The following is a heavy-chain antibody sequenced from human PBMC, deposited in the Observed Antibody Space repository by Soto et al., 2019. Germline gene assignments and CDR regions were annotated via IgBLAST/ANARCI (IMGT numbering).Heavy chain of an antibody. CDR2: IKSDGTVT. D-gene: IGHD3-3*01. J-gene: IGHJ4*02. CDR3: ARENYDFWTGYYLDY. CDR1: GITFSTYR. V-gene: IGHV3-74*01. Sequence: EVQLVESGGGLVQPGGSLRLSCVVSGITFSTYRMHWVRQAPGKGLVWVSHIKSDGTVTHYTDSVRGRFIISRDNAKNTFFLQINSLRAEDTAVYYCARENYDFWTGYYLDYWGQGTLGTVSS.